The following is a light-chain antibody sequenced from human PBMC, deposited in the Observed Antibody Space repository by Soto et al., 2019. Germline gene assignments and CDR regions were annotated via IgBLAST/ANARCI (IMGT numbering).Light chain of an antibody. CDR1: SSDVGGYNY. J-gene: IGLJ1*01. Sequence: QSVLTQPASVSGSPGQSITISCTGTSSDVGGYNYVSWYQQHPGKAPKLMIYDISNRPSGVPDRFSGSKSGTSASLAITGLQADDEADYYCQSYDDSLRVHYVFGTGTKVTVL. V-gene: IGLV2-14*01. CDR2: DIS. CDR3: QSYDDSLRVHYV.